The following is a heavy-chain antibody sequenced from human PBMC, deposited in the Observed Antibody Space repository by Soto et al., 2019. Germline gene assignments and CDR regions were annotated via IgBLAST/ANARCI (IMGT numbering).Heavy chain of an antibody. CDR2: LSGNSGTT. V-gene: IGHV3-23*01. Sequence: EVQLLESGGGLVQPGGSLRLSCAASGFTFSTYAMTWVRQAPGKGLEWVSALSGNSGTTYSADSVKGRFTISRDNSRNTLSLQMSSLRAEDTALYYCAKASKFTIFSPNDYWGQGTLVTVSS. CDR1: GFTFSTYA. J-gene: IGHJ4*02. D-gene: IGHD3-3*01. CDR3: AKASKFTIFSPNDY.